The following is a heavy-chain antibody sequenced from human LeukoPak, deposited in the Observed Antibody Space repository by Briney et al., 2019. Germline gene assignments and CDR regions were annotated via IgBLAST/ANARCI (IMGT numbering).Heavy chain of an antibody. CDR3: ATSGEYCSSTSCPDY. D-gene: IGHD2-2*01. V-gene: IGHV4-30-2*01. CDR1: GGSISSGGYY. Sequence: PSQTLSLTCTVSGGSISSGGYYWSWIRQPPGKGLEWIGYIYHSGSTYYNPSLKSRVTISVDRSKNQFSLKLSSVTAADTAVYYCATSGEYCSSTSCPDYWGQGTLVTVSS. J-gene: IGHJ4*02. CDR2: IYHSGST.